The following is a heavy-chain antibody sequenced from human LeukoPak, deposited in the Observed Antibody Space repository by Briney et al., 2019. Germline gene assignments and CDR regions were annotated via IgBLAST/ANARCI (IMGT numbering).Heavy chain of an antibody. CDR1: GGSISSYY. D-gene: IGHD3-10*01. V-gene: IGHV4-4*07. Sequence: SETLSLACTVSGGSISSYYWSWIRQPAGKGLEWIGRIYTSGSTNYNPSLKSRVTMSVDTSKNQFSLKLSSVTAADTAVYYCARDTTMVRGAPGFDYWGQGTLVTVSS. CDR3: ARDTTMVRGAPGFDY. CDR2: IYTSGST. J-gene: IGHJ4*02.